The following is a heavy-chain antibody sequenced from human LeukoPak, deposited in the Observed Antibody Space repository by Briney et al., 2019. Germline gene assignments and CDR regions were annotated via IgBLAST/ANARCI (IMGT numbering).Heavy chain of an antibody. V-gene: IGHV3-7*03. D-gene: IGHD6-19*01. Sequence: GGSLRLSCEASGFTFSTYWMGWVRQAPGKGLEWVAKINQDGSVKYYVDSVKGRFTISRDNAEKSLYLQMNSLRAEDTAVYYCAKDLGAVAGNFDYWGQGTLVTVSS. CDR2: INQDGSVK. CDR1: GFTFSTYW. CDR3: AKDLGAVAGNFDY. J-gene: IGHJ4*02.